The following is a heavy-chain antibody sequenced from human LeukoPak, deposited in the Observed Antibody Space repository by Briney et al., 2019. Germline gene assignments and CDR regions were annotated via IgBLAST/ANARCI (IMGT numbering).Heavy chain of an antibody. J-gene: IGHJ6*02. CDR2: INPIFGTA. CDR1: GVTFSSYA. Sequence: ASVKVSCKASGVTFSSYAISWVRQAPGQGLEWMGGINPIFGTANYAQKIQGRVTITTDESTNTAYMELRSLRSEDTAVYYCARGPTLVRGVIMPDSVGGMDVWGQGTTVTVSS. V-gene: IGHV1-69*05. D-gene: IGHD3-10*01. CDR3: ARGPTLVRGVIMPDSVGGMDV.